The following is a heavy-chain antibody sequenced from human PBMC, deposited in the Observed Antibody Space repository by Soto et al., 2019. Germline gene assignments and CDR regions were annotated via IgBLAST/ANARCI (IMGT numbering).Heavy chain of an antibody. V-gene: IGHV2-5*02. CDR1: GFSLSSSGVS. Sequence: QITLKESGPTLVKATQTLTLTCSFSGFSLSSSGVSVGWIRQPPGKALEWLALIYWDDDKRYSPSLKNRLTITKDTSKNQVVLSMTNMDPVDTGTFYCAHSSRYAAFDIWGQGTLVTVSS. D-gene: IGHD3-9*01. CDR3: AHSSRYAAFDI. CDR2: IYWDDDK. J-gene: IGHJ3*02.